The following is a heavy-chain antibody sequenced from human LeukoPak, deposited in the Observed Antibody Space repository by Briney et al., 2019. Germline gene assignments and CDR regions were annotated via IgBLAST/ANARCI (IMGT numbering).Heavy chain of an antibody. CDR2: INSDESIT. D-gene: IGHD4-11*01. CDR3: ARGLVPGFLDY. Sequence: PGGSLRLSCAASGFTFSSSWMYWVRQAPGKGLVWVSRINSDESITTYADSVKGRFTISRDNAKNTLYLQMNSLRAEDTAVYYCARGLVPGFLDYWGQGTPVIVSS. J-gene: IGHJ4*02. CDR1: GFTFSSSW. V-gene: IGHV3-74*01.